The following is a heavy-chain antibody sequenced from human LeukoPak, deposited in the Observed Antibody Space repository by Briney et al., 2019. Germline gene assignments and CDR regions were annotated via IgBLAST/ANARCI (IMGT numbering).Heavy chain of an antibody. D-gene: IGHD6-13*01. CDR1: GDSISGFY. CDR3: AKPAYRSSWTQYYFDN. V-gene: IGHV3-23*01. Sequence: QPSETLSLTCSVSGDSISGFYWNWVRQAPGKGLEWVSVISGDDGRTVYADSVKGRFTISRDNSKNTLYLPMSSLRAEDTAVYYCAKPAYRSSWTQYYFDNWGQGTLVTVSS. J-gene: IGHJ4*02. CDR2: ISGDDGRT.